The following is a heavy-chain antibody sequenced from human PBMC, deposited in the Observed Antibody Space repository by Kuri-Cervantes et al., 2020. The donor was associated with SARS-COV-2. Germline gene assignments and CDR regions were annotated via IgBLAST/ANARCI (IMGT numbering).Heavy chain of an antibody. D-gene: IGHD6-19*01. CDR2: ISSSGSTI. V-gene: IGHV3-11*04. CDR1: GFTFSDYY. Sequence: GGSLRLSCAASGFTFSDYYMSWIRQAPGKGLEWVSYISSSGSTIYYADSVKGRFTIFRDNAKNSLYLQMNSLRAEDTAVYYCAGDSGRYSSGWYTRRTPYFDYWGQGTLVTVSS. J-gene: IGHJ4*02. CDR3: AGDSGRYSSGWYTRRTPYFDY.